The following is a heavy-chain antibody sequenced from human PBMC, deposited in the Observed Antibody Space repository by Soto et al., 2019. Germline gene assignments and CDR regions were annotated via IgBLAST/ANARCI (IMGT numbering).Heavy chain of an antibody. D-gene: IGHD6-19*01. CDR3: ARGHTGVAGTGAYANRRPRQNSWFDP. CDR1: GGSFSGYY. J-gene: IGHJ5*02. CDR2: INHSGSS. Sequence: SETLSLTCAVYGGSFSGYYWSWIRQPPGKGLEWIGEINHSGSSSYNPSLKSRVTISVDTSKDQFSLNLSSVTAADTAVYYCARGHTGVAGTGAYANRRPRQNSWFDPCGQGTQVTVSS. V-gene: IGHV4-34*01.